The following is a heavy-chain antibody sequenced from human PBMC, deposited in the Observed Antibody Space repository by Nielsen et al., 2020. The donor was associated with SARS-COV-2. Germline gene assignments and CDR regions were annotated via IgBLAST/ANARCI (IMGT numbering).Heavy chain of an antibody. CDR1: GFSFSTYS. D-gene: IGHD2-8*02. CDR2: ISSGSSTV. Sequence: GESLKISCAASGFSFSTYSMDWVRQAPGKGLEWVAYISSGSSTVYYADSVKGRFTISRDNAKDSLYLQMNTLRDEDTAIYFCARDHWRYETAYFDYWGQGTLVTVSS. CDR3: ARDHWRYETAYFDY. V-gene: IGHV3-48*02. J-gene: IGHJ4*02.